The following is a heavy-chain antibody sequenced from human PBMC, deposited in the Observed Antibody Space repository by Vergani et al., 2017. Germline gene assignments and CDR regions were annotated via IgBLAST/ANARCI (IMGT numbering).Heavy chain of an antibody. Sequence: QLQLQESGPGLVKLSETLSLTCPVSGGPISSSSYSWGWIRQPPGKGLEWIGSIYCSGSTYYNPSLKSRVTISVDTSKNQFSLKLSSVPAADTAGYYCAGTAAAGWYFDLWGRGTLVTVSS. CDR2: IYCSGST. CDR1: GGPISSSSYS. V-gene: IGHV4-39*01. J-gene: IGHJ2*01. CDR3: AGTAAAGWYFDL. D-gene: IGHD6-13*01.